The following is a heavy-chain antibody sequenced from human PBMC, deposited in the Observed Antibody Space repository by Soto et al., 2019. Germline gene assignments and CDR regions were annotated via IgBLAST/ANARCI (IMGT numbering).Heavy chain of an antibody. D-gene: IGHD3-22*01. Sequence: QVQLVESGGGVVQPGRSLRLSCAASGFTFSSYAMHWVRQAPGKGLEWVAVISYDGSNKYYADSVKGRFTISRDNSKNTLYLQMNSLRAEDTAVYYCARGPPQEYYDSSGNDACDIWGQGTMVTVSS. CDR2: ISYDGSNK. V-gene: IGHV3-30-3*01. CDR1: GFTFSSYA. J-gene: IGHJ3*02. CDR3: ARGPPQEYYDSSGNDACDI.